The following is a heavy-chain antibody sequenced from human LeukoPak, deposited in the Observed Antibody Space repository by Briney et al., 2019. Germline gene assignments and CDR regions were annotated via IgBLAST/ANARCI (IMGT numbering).Heavy chain of an antibody. Sequence: SGTLSLTCTVSGGSIGSYYWSWIRQPPGKGLEWIGYIYYSGSTNYNPSLKSRVTISVDTSKNQFSLKLSSVTAADTAVYYCAGDSGSYQSWFDPWGQGTLVTVSS. CDR3: AGDSGSYQSWFDP. CDR1: GGSIGSYY. D-gene: IGHD1-26*01. V-gene: IGHV4-59*01. CDR2: IYYSGST. J-gene: IGHJ5*02.